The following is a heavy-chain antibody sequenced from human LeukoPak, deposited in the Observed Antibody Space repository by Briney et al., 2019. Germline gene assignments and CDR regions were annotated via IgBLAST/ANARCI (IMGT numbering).Heavy chain of an antibody. V-gene: IGHV3-33*03. CDR1: GFTFREYG. J-gene: IGHJ4*01. D-gene: IGHD4-17*01. CDR2: IWNDGSHK. Sequence: GGSLRLSCVASGFTFREYGMYWVRQAPGKGLQWVAVIWNDGSHKYYEDSVKGRFTISRDNSKNTVFLQMNSVRVEDTGLYYCAKGKDVYGDSYIDYWGHGTLVAVSS. CDR3: AKGKDVYGDSYIDY.